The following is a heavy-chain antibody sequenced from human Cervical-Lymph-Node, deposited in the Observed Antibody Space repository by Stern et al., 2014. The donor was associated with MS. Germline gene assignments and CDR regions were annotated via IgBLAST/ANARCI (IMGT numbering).Heavy chain of an antibody. Sequence: QLVQSGAEIRKPGASVKLSCEASGYTFNTYYMHWVRQAPGQGLEWVALFNPSGGKTTYAQRFQGRVTVTGDTSTSTVYMELTGLRSEDTAVYYCARVLSLATSDSWGQGTLVIVSS. V-gene: IGHV1-46*02. D-gene: IGHD1-1*01. CDR3: ARVLSLATSDS. J-gene: IGHJ4*02. CDR1: GYTFNTYY. CDR2: FNPSGGKT.